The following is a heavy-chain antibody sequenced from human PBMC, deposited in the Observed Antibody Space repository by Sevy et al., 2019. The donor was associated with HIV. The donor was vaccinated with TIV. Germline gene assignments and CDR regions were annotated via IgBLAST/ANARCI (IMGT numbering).Heavy chain of an antibody. V-gene: IGHV3-23*01. CDR1: GFIFNKYA. J-gene: IGHJ4*02. Sequence: GESLKISCGATGFIFNKYAMNWVRQAPGMGLAWVSGINDNGEKTYYTDTVKGRFTISRDNSRNTLYLQMDNLRAEDAAVYYCAKGDYGGNSGHFDSWGQGTLVTVSS. CDR2: INDNGEKT. CDR3: AKGDYGGNSGHFDS. D-gene: IGHD4-17*01.